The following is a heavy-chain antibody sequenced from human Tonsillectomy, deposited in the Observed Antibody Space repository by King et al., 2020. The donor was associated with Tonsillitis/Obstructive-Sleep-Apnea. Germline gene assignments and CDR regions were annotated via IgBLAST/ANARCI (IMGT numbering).Heavy chain of an antibody. CDR3: ARDPTVVVVAATPYFDY. V-gene: IGHV3-21*01. J-gene: IGHJ4*02. D-gene: IGHD2-15*01. CDR2: ISSSGSYI. CDR1: GFTFSSYS. Sequence: VQLVESGGGLVKPGGSLRLSCAASGFTFSSYSMNWVRQAPGKGLEWVSSISSSGSYIHYADSVKGRFTISRDNAKNSLYLQMNSLRADDTAVYYCARDPTVVVVAATPYFDYWGQETLVTVSS.